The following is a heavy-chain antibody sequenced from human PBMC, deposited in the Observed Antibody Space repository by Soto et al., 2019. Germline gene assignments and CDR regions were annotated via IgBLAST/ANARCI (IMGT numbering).Heavy chain of an antibody. J-gene: IGHJ4*02. V-gene: IGHV1-46*01. Sequence: ASVKVSCKASGYPFTSYYVHWVRQAPGQGLEWMGFINPSGGSTSYAQKFQGRVTMTRDTSTSTVYMEVSSLRSEDTAVYYCAREMYTSRGSPFDYWGQRTLVTVSS. CDR3: AREMYTSRGSPFDY. CDR1: GYPFTSYY. CDR2: INPSGGST. D-gene: IGHD6-13*01.